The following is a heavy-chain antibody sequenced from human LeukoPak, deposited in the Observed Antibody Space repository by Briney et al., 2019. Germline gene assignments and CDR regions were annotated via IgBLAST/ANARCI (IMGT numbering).Heavy chain of an antibody. V-gene: IGHV3-23*01. CDR1: GFTFSSYA. D-gene: IGHD1-26*01. CDR3: AKDCGTGPSYYYYGMDV. CDR2: ISGSGGST. J-gene: IGHJ6*02. Sequence: PGGSLRLSCAASGFTFSSYAMSWVRQAPGKGLEWVSAISGSGGSTYYADSVKGRFTISRDNSKNTLYLQMNSLRAEDTAVYYCAKDCGTGPSYYYYGMDVWGQGTTVTVSS.